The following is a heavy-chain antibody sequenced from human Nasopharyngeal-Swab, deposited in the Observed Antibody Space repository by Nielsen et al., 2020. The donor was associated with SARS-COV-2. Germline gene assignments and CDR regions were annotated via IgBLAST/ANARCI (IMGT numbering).Heavy chain of an antibody. CDR3: ARDEGCFDY. J-gene: IGHJ4*02. Sequence: GGSLTLSCAASGFTFSSYAMHWVRQAPGKGLEWVAVISYDGRNKYYADSVKGRFTISRDNSKNTLYLQMNSLRAEDTAVYYCARDEGCFDYWGQGTLVTVSS. D-gene: IGHD2-15*01. V-gene: IGHV3-30-3*01. CDR2: ISYDGRNK. CDR1: GFTFSSYA.